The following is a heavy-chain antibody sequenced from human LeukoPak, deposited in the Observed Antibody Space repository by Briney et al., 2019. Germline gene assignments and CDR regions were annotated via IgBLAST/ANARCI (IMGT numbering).Heavy chain of an antibody. V-gene: IGHV1-69*04. D-gene: IGHD6-6*01. CDR2: IIPILGIA. CDR3: AGSPGSIAALDY. Sequence: SVKVSCKASGYTFTSYDINWVRQATGQGLEWMGRIIPILGIANYAQKFQGRVTITADKSTSTAYMELSSLRSEDTAVYYCAGSPGSIAALDYWGQGTLVTVSS. CDR1: GYTFTSYD. J-gene: IGHJ4*02.